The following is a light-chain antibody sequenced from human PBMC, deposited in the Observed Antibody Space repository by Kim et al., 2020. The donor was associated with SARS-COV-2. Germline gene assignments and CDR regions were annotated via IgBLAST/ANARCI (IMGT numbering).Light chain of an antibody. V-gene: IGKV1-5*01. Sequence: DIQMTQSPSILSASVGDRVTITCRASQSISTWLAWYQQKPGTAPNLLIYDASSLESGVPSRFSGSGSGTEFTLTISSLQPDDFATYYCQQYNSYSSTFGQGTTLEI. CDR3: QQYNSYSST. CDR2: DAS. CDR1: QSISTW. J-gene: IGKJ2*01.